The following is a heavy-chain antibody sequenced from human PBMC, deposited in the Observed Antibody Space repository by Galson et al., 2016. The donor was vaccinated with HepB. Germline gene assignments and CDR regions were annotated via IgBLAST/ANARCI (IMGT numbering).Heavy chain of an antibody. D-gene: IGHD2-8*01. CDR2: IYYSGGT. CDR3: ARMGPDVVLMDYAVGAFDV. CDR1: NGSISSNF. V-gene: IGHV4-59*01. Sequence: SETLSLTCTVSNGSISSNFWSWIRQFPGKGLEWIGYIYYSGGTNYNPSLKSRVTISVDRSKSQFSLEVTSVTAADTAVYFCARMGPDVVLMDYAVGAFDVWGRGTMVTVSS. J-gene: IGHJ3*01.